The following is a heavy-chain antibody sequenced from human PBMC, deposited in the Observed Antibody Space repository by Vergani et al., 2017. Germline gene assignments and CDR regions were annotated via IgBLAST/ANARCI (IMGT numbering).Heavy chain of an antibody. V-gene: IGHV3-21*02. Sequence: EVQLLESGGGLVKPGGSLRLSCAASGFTFSSYSMNWVRQAPGKGLEWVSSISSSSSYIYYADSVKGRFTISRDNAKNSLYLQMNSLRAEDTAVYYCARHYDILTGHFDYWGQGTLVTVSS. J-gene: IGHJ4*02. CDR2: ISSSSSYI. D-gene: IGHD3-9*01. CDR1: GFTFSSYS. CDR3: ARHYDILTGHFDY.